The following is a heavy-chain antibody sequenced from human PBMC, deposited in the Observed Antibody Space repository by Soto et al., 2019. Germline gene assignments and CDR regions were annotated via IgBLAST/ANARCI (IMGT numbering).Heavy chain of an antibody. J-gene: IGHJ4*02. CDR3: ARRNSLRSNYLDY. Sequence: PSETLSLTCTVSGGSISRTSFYWDWIRQTPGKGLDLIGSIYYSGSTYYNPSLESRVTISVDTSKNRFSLNLSPVTAADTAVFYCARRNSLRSNYLDYWGQGAVVTVSS. D-gene: IGHD1-1*01. CDR1: GGSISRTSFY. V-gene: IGHV4-39*01. CDR2: IYYSGST.